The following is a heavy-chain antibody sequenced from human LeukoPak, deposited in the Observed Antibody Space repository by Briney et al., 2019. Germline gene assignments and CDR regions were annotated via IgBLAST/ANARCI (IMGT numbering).Heavy chain of an antibody. CDR2: IHSGGNT. V-gene: IGHV3-53*01. CDR1: GFTVSSSY. J-gene: IGHJ4*02. CDR3: TRDLNSGGSC. Sequence: GGSLRLSCAASGFTVSSSYMSWVRQAPGKGLEWVSVIHSGGNTYYADSVKGRFAISRDNSKNTLYLQMNSLRAEDTAVYYCTRDLNSGGSCWGQGTLVTVSS. D-gene: IGHD2-15*01.